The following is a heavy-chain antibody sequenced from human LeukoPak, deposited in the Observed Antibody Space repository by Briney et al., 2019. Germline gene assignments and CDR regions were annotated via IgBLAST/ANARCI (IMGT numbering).Heavy chain of an antibody. CDR3: ARDPVATSRFDY. J-gene: IGHJ4*02. CDR1: GFTFSSYS. CDR2: ISSSASTI. V-gene: IGHV3-48*02. Sequence: PGGSLRLSCAASGFTFSSYSMNWVRQAPRKGLEWVSYISSSASTIYYANSVKGRFIISRDNAKNSLYLQMNSLRDEDTAVYYCARDPVATSRFDYWGQGTLVTVSS. D-gene: IGHD5-12*01.